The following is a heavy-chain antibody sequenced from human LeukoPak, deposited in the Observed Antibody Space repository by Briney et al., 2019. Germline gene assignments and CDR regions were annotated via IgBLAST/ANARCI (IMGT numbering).Heavy chain of an antibody. Sequence: SQTLSLTCTVSGGSISSGGYYWSWIRQHPGKGLEWIGYIYYSGSTYYNPSLKSRVTISVDTSKNQFSLKLSSVTAADTAVYYCARRYANGDYPRYYYYYGMDVWGQGTTVTVSS. J-gene: IGHJ6*02. CDR2: IYYSGST. D-gene: IGHD4-17*01. CDR1: GGSISSGGYY. CDR3: ARRYANGDYPRYYYYYGMDV. V-gene: IGHV4-31*03.